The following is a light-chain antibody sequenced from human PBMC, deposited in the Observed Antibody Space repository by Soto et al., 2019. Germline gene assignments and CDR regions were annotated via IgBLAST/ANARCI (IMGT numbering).Light chain of an antibody. Sequence: DIQMTPSPSTLSASVGDRVTITCRASQSVNSWLAWFQQKPGEAPKILIYDASSLESGVPSRFSGSGSGTEFTLTISSLQPDDLATYFCQHYHSYPLTFGGGTKVDI. CDR1: QSVNSW. CDR2: DAS. V-gene: IGKV1-5*01. CDR3: QHYHSYPLT. J-gene: IGKJ4*01.